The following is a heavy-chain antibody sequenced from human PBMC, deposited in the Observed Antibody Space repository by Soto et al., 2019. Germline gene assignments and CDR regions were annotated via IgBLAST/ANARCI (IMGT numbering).Heavy chain of an antibody. J-gene: IGHJ1*01. CDR3: ARDFVHGDHPEYFQH. Sequence: EVQLVESGGGLVQPGGSLRLSCAAAGFTVSSNYMSRVRQAPGKGLEWVSVIYSGGSTYYANSVKGRFTISRDNSKNTLYLQMNSLRAEDTAVYYCARDFVHGDHPEYFQHWGQGTLVTVSS. D-gene: IGHD4-17*01. V-gene: IGHV3-66*01. CDR1: GFTVSSNY. CDR2: IYSGGST.